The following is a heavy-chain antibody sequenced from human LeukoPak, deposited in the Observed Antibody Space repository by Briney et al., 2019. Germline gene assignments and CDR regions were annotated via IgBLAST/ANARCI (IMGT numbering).Heavy chain of an antibody. CDR2: ISGSGGST. V-gene: IGHV3-23*01. J-gene: IGHJ4*02. D-gene: IGHD3-3*01. Sequence: GGSLRLSCAASGFTFSSYAMSWARQAPGKGLEWVSAISGSGGSTYYADSVKGRFTISRDNSKNTLYLQMNSLRAEDTAVYYCARTESYDFWSGYYSSYFDYWGQGTLVTVSS. CDR3: ARTESYDFWSGYYSSYFDY. CDR1: GFTFSSYA.